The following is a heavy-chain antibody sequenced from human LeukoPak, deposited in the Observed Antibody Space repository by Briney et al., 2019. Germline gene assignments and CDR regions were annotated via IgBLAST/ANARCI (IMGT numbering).Heavy chain of an antibody. D-gene: IGHD3-16*01. CDR2: ISGSSAFI. CDR1: GFTFTKYS. Sequence: GGSLRLSCAASGFTFTKYSMNWVRQAPGKGLEWVSYISGSSAFIYYADSVKGRFTISRDNAKNSLYLQMNSLRAEDTAVYYCARGGGRTEIWGQGTMVTVSS. V-gene: IGHV3-21*04. J-gene: IGHJ3*02. CDR3: ARGGGRTEI.